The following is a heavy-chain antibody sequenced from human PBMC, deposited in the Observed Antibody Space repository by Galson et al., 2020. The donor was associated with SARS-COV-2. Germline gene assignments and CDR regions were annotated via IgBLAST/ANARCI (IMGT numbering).Heavy chain of an antibody. CDR2: ISSSSDYI. Sequence: GGSLRLSCAVSGFTFSSYSMNWVRQAPGKGLEWVSSISSSSDYIYDADSVKGRFTISRDNGKNSLYLQMNSLRAEDTAVYYCARDASWTMFAMDVWGQGTTVTVSS. V-gene: IGHV3-21*04. J-gene: IGHJ6*02. CDR3: ARDASWTMFAMDV. CDR1: GFTFSSYS. D-gene: IGHD3-10*02.